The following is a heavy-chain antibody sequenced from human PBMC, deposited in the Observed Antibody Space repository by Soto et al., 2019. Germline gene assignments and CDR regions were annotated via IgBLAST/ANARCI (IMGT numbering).Heavy chain of an antibody. J-gene: IGHJ5*02. CDR3: ARAYSRGWGWFDP. Sequence: QVQLVQSVAEAKTPGASVKVSCKASGYTFTSHDINWVRQATGQGLEWMGWMNPNTANTGYAQKLVGRVTMTKNTSISTAYMELSSLSSEDTAVYYCARAYSRGWGWFDPWGQGTLVTVSS. CDR2: MNPNTANT. CDR1: GYTFTSHD. V-gene: IGHV1-8*01. D-gene: IGHD6-19*01.